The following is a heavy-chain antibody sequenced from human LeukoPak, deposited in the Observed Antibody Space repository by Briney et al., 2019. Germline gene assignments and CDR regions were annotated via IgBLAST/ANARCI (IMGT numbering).Heavy chain of an antibody. CDR3: ARVAYYYDSSGYYYPMDY. J-gene: IGHJ4*02. D-gene: IGHD3-22*01. V-gene: IGHV1-69*05. CDR2: IIPIFGTA. Sequence: ASVKVSCKASGYTFTGYYMHWVQQAPGQGLEWMGGIIPIFGTANYAQKFQGRVTITTDESTSTAYMELSSLRSEDTAVYYCARVAYYYDSSGYYYPMDYWGQGTLVTVSS. CDR1: GYTFTGYY.